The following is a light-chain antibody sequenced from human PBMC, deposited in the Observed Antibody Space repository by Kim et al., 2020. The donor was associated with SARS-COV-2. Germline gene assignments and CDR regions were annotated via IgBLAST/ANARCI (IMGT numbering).Light chain of an antibody. Sequence: APGKPAMITCGGDNSGSNTLHWYQQKPGPAPVLVISHDDDRPSGTPERFSGSHSVNTATLTVSRVEAGDEADYYCQVWDGRIDKYVFGTGTKVTVL. CDR3: QVWDGRIDKYV. CDR2: HDD. CDR1: NSGSNT. J-gene: IGLJ1*01. V-gene: IGLV3-21*04.